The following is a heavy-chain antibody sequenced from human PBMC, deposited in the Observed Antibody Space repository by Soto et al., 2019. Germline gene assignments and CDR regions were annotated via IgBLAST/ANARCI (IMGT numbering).Heavy chain of an antibody. CDR3: ARVVPDYVPYLYNY. CDR1: GYTFTSYG. V-gene: IGHV1-18*01. J-gene: IGHJ4*02. Sequence: GASVKVSCKASGYTFTSYGISWVRQAPGQGLEWMGWISAYNGNTNYAQKLQGRVTMTTDTSTSTAYMELRSLRSDDTAVYYCARVVPDYVPYLYNYWGQGTLVTVSS. CDR2: ISAYNGNT. D-gene: IGHD3-16*01.